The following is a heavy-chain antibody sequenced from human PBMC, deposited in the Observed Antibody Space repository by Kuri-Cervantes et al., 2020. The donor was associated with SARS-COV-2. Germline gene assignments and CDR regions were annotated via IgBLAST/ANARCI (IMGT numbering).Heavy chain of an antibody. V-gene: IGHV3-48*03. Sequence: SLKISCVASGFTFSSYEMNWVRQTPGKGLEGVSYISASGNTIFYADSVKGRFTITRDNGKNSLYLQMDILRDEDTGVYYCASLPEAASGWNGYWGRGTLVTVSS. D-gene: IGHD3-10*01. CDR2: ISASGNTI. CDR3: ASLPEAASGWNGY. CDR1: GFTFSSYE. J-gene: IGHJ4*02.